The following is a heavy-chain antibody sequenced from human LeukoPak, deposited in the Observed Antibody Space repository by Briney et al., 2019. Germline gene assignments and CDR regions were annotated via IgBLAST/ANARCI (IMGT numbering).Heavy chain of an antibody. Sequence: GGSLRLSCAASGFTFSSYGMHWVRQAPGKGLEWVAFIRYDGNNKYYADSVKGRFTISRDNAKNSLYLQMNSLRAEDTALYYCARLPWGNGLDVWGKGTTVTVSS. CDR1: GFTFSSYG. D-gene: IGHD2-8*01. CDR2: IRYDGNNK. CDR3: ARLPWGNGLDV. V-gene: IGHV3-30*02. J-gene: IGHJ6*04.